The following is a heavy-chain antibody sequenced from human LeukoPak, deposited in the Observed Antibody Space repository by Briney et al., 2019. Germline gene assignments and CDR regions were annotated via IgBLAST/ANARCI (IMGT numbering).Heavy chain of an antibody. CDR2: INPDSGGT. V-gene: IGHV1-2*02. Sequence: ASVKVSCKASGDCFSYYYMHWVRHAPGQGLESMGWINPDSGGTNYPQKFQGRVTMTRDTSISTAYMELSRLRSDDTAVYYCARGSHYHSYSMDVWGKGTTVTVSS. J-gene: IGHJ6*03. CDR1: GDCFSYYY. CDR3: ARGSHYHSYSMDV.